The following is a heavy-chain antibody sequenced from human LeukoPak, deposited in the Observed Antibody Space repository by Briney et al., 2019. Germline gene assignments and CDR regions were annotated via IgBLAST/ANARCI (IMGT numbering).Heavy chain of an antibody. CDR2: IYHSGST. CDR3: ARAGRNYYYYYMDV. J-gene: IGHJ6*03. CDR1: GGSISSGGYY. V-gene: IGHV4-30-2*01. Sequence: SETLSLTCTVSGGSISSGGYYWSWIRQPPGKGLEWIGYIYHSGSTYYNPSLKSRVTISVDRSKNQFSLKLSSVTAADTAVYYCARAGRNYYYYYMDVWGKGTTVTVSS.